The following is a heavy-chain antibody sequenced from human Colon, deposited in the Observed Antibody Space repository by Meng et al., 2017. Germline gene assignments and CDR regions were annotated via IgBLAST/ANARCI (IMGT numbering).Heavy chain of an antibody. D-gene: IGHD1-1*01. Sequence: VRPVESEGGLVQAGGSLRLSCAASGFTFSNDDMHWVRQVTGKGLEWVSGVGVSGETYYSDSAKGRFTISRENAKNSVYLQMDNLRAGDTAMYYCARMNDWVFESWGQGTLVTVSS. CDR1: GFTFSNDD. CDR3: ARMNDWVFES. V-gene: IGHV3-13*01. J-gene: IGHJ4*02. CDR2: VGVSGET.